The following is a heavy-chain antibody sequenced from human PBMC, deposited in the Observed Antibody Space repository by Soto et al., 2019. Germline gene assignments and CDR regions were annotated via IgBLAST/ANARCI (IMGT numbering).Heavy chain of an antibody. CDR2: ISAYNGNT. CDR1: GYTFTSYG. J-gene: IGHJ5*02. V-gene: IGHV1-18*01. CDR3: ARDYRNADTSNWFDP. D-gene: IGHD4-4*01. Sequence: QVQLVQSGAEVKKPGASVKVSCKASGYTFTSYGISWVRQAPGQGLEWMGWISAYNGNTNYAQKLRGRVTMTTDTSTSTAYMELRSLRSDDTAVYYCARDYRNADTSNWFDPWGQGTLVTVSS.